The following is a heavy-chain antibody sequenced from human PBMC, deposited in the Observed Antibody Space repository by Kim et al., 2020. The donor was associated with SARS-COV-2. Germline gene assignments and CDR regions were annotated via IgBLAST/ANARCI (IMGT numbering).Heavy chain of an antibody. CDR3: ARQGEADADYYYGYGHPLDY. V-gene: IGHV4-39*01. J-gene: IGHJ4*02. CDR2: IYYSGST. Sequence: SETLSLTCTVSGGSISSSSYYWGWIRQPPGKGLEWIGSIYYSGSTYYNPSLKSRVTISVDTSKNQFSLKLSSVTAADTAVYYCARQGEADADYYYGYGHPLDYWGQETLVTVSS. CDR1: GGSISSSSYY. D-gene: IGHD3-10*01.